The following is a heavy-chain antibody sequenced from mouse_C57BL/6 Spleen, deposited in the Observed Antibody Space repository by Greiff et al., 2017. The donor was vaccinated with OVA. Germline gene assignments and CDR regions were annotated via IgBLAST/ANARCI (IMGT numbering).Heavy chain of an antibody. J-gene: IGHJ4*01. D-gene: IGHD1-1*01. CDR3: ARGGITTVRGYYAMDY. V-gene: IGHV1-26*01. CDR2: INPNNGGT. Sequence: VQLQQSGPELVKPGASVKISCKAYGYTFTDYYMNWVKQSHGKSLEWIGDINPNNGGTSYNQKFKGKATLTVDKSSSTAYMELRSLTSEDSAVYYCARGGITTVRGYYAMDYWGRGTSVTVSS. CDR1: GYTFTDYY.